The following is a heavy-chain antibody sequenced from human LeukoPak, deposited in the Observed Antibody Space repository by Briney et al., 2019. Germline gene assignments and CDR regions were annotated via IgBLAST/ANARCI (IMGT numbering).Heavy chain of an antibody. CDR2: ISGSGANT. CDR3: AKASPSGSYYFDH. V-gene: IGHV3-23*01. CDR1: GLTFSSYA. J-gene: IGHJ4*02. D-gene: IGHD1-26*01. Sequence: PGGSLRLSCAASGLTFSSYAMSWVRQAPGKGLEWVSAISGSGANTYYADSVKGRFTISRDNSKNTLYLQMNSLRAEDTAVYYCAKASPSGSYYFDHWGQGTLLTVSS.